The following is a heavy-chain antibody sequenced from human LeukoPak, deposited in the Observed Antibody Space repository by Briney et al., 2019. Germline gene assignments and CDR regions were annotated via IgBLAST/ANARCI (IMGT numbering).Heavy chain of an antibody. V-gene: IGHV3-30*18. CDR2: ISYDGSNK. Sequence: GGSLRLSCAASGFTISNYGMHWVRQAPGKGLEWETLISYDGSNKYYADSVKGRFTISRDNSKNTLYLQMNSLRAEDTAVYYCAKDYRPHDFWSGLVDYWGQGTLVTVSS. J-gene: IGHJ4*02. CDR3: AKDYRPHDFWSGLVDY. CDR1: GFTISNYG. D-gene: IGHD3-3*01.